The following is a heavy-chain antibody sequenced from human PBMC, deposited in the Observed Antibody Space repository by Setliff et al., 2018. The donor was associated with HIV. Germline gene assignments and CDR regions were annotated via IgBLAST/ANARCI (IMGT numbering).Heavy chain of an antibody. CDR1: GYTFNNYY. CDR3: ARGSYCSGGSCYVNWFDP. V-gene: IGHV1-69*13. CDR2: IFPIFGTA. Sequence: SVKVSCKASGYTFNNYYMHWVRQAPGQGLEWMGGIFPIFGTANYAQKFQGRVTITADESTSTAYMELSSLRSEDTAVYYCARGSYCSGGSCYVNWFDPWGQGTLVTVSS. J-gene: IGHJ5*02. D-gene: IGHD2-15*01.